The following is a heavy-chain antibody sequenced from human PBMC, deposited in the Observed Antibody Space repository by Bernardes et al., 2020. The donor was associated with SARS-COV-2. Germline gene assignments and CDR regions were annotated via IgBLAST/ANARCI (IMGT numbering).Heavy chain of an antibody. Sequence: GGSLRLSCAASGFTFSSYTMNWVRQAPGKGLEWISSISTSSSYISYSDSVRGRFTISRDKAKNSVSLQMNSLRAEDTAVYYCARVDFSNLYYFDYWGQGTPVTVSS. CDR3: ARVDFSNLYYFDY. D-gene: IGHD4-4*01. CDR1: GFTFSSYT. V-gene: IGHV3-21*06. J-gene: IGHJ4*02. CDR2: ISTSSSYI.